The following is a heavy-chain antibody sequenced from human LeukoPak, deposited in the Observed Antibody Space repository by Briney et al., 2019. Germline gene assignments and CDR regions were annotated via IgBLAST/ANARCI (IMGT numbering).Heavy chain of an antibody. V-gene: IGHV4-59*08. Sequence: SETLSLTCTVWGGSMSRYYWRGLRQPPGRGGEGIGYIYYSGSTKYTPSLTSRVTISVDTSKKQFPLKLSSVTAADTAVYYCARGYSSSSARPDYWGQPTLVTVSS. CDR1: GGSMSRYY. D-gene: IGHD6-6*01. J-gene: IGHJ4*02. CDR2: IYYSGST. CDR3: ARGYSSSSARPDY.